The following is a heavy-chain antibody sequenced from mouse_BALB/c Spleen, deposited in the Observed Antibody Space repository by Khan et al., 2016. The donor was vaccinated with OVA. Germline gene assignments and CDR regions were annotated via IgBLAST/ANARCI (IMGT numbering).Heavy chain of an antibody. D-gene: IGHD2-1*01. Sequence: QVQLQQSGAELVKPGASVKLSCKTSGYTFTSYWIQWVKQRPGQGLGWIGQIFPGTGTTYYNQNFKGKATLTVDTSSSTAYMQLSSLPSEDSAVYFCARGYLGNYEFVYWGQGTLVTVSP. J-gene: IGHJ3*01. CDR2: IFPGTGTT. CDR3: ARGYLGNYEFVY. V-gene: IGHV1S132*01. CDR1: GYTFTSYW.